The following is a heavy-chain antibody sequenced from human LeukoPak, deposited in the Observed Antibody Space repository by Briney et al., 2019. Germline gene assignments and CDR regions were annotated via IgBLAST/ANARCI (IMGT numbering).Heavy chain of an antibody. CDR1: GFTFSSYS. V-gene: IGHV3-21*01. J-gene: IGHJ5*02. D-gene: IGHD2-2*01. CDR2: ISSSSSYI. CDR3: ARDPGYCSSTSCLYNWFDP. Sequence: PGGSLRLSCAASGFTFSSYSMNWVRQAPGKGLEWVSSISSSSSYIYYADSVKGRFTISRDNAKNSLYLQMNSLRAEDTAVYYCARDPGYCSSTSCLYNWFDPWGQGTLVTVPS.